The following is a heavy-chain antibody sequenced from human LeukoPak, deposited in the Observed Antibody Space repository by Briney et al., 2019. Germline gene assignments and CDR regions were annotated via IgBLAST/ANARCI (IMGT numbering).Heavy chain of an antibody. CDR2: IIPIFGTA. D-gene: IGHD5-24*01. Sequence: SVKVSCKASGGTFSSYAISWVRQAPGQGLEWVGGIIPIFGTANYAQKFQGRVTITTDESTSTAYMELSSLRSEDTAVYYCARRSRDGYNSVDAFDIWGQGTMVTVSS. CDR3: ARRSRDGYNSVDAFDI. CDR1: GGTFSSYA. V-gene: IGHV1-69*05. J-gene: IGHJ3*02.